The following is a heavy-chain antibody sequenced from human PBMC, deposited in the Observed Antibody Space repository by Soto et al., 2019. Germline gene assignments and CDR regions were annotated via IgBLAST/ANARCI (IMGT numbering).Heavy chain of an antibody. CDR2: IYPGDSDS. Sequence: WVRQMPGKGLEWMGIIYPGDSDSSYSPSFQGQVTISADKSINTAYLHWSSLKASDTAIYYCAKHEGYCSTTTCSNFDYWGQGTLVTVSS. CDR3: AKHEGYCSTTTCSNFDY. D-gene: IGHD2-2*01. J-gene: IGHJ4*02. V-gene: IGHV5-51*01.